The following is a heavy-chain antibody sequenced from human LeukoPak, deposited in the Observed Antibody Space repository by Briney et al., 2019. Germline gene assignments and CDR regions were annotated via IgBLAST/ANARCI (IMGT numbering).Heavy chain of an antibody. CDR1: GGSISSGGYY. CDR2: IYSSGST. Sequence: SQTLSLTCTVSGGSISSGGYYWSWIRQHPGKGLEWIGYIYSSGSTYYNPSLKSRVTISVDTSKNQFSLKLSSVTAADTAVYYCARARGDIVLMVYAIGEWYFDLWGRGTLVTVSS. CDR3: ARARGDIVLMVYAIGEWYFDL. D-gene: IGHD2-8*01. J-gene: IGHJ2*01. V-gene: IGHV4-31*03.